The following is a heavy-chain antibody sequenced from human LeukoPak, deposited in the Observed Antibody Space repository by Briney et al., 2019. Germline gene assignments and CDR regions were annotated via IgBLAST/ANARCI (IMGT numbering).Heavy chain of an antibody. CDR3: ARKPEGMDV. Sequence: ASVKVSCKASGYTFTSYYMHWVRQAPGQGLGWMGRINPSSGGTNYAQKFQGTVTMTRDTSISTAYMELSRLRSDDTAVYYCARKPEGMDVWGQGTTVTVSS. J-gene: IGHJ6*02. D-gene: IGHD1-14*01. CDR1: GYTFTSYY. V-gene: IGHV1-2*06. CDR2: INPSSGGT.